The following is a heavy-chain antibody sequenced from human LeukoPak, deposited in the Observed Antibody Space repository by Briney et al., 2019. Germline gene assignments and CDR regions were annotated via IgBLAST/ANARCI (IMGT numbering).Heavy chain of an antibody. CDR3: ASGYSYGPVDY. CDR2: IYYSGST. CDR1: GGSISSGGYS. Sequence: SETLSLTCAVSGGSISSGGYSGSWVRRPRGEGLEWIGYIYYSGSTYYNPSLKSRVTISVDTSKNQFSLKLSSVTAADTAVYYCASGYSYGPVDYWGQGTLVTVSS. V-gene: IGHV4-30-4*07. D-gene: IGHD5-18*01. J-gene: IGHJ4*02.